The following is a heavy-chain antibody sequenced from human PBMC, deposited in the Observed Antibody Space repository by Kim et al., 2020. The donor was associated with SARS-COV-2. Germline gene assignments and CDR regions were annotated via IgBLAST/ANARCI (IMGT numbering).Heavy chain of an antibody. CDR3: AKGGGGYQDY. Sequence: GGSLRLSCEASGFTFSTSALDWVRQAPGKGLVWVSRINTDAGRTNYADSVKGRFFTSRDKARNTLSLQMNSLTAEDTAVYYCAKGGGGYQDYWGQGTLVTVS. D-gene: IGHD6-13*01. CDR1: GFTFSTSA. CDR2: INTDAGRT. V-gene: IGHV3-74*01. J-gene: IGHJ4*02.